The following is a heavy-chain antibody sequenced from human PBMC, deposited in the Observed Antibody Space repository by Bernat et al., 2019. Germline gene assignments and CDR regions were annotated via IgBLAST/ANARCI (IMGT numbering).Heavy chain of an antibody. J-gene: IGHJ5*02. CDR3: AKKEWGYSYGHPPPANSWFDP. CDR1: GFTFSSYA. V-gene: IGHV3-30*18. D-gene: IGHD5-18*01. Sequence: VQLLESGGGLVQPGGSLRLSCAASGFTFSSYATSWVRQAPGKGLEWVAVISYDGSNKYYADSVKGRFTISRDNSKNTLYLQMNSLRAEDTAVYYCAKKEWGYSYGHPPPANSWFDPWGQGTLVTVSS. CDR2: ISYDGSNK.